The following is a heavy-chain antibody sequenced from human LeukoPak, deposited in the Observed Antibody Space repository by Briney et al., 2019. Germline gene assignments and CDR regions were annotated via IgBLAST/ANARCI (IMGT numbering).Heavy chain of an antibody. V-gene: IGHV3-7*01. D-gene: IGHD5-18*01. J-gene: IGHJ4*02. CDR2: IKQDGSEK. CDR3: ARSGYSYGYVDY. CDR1: GFTFDDYT. Sequence: GGSLRLSCAASGFTFDDYTMHWVRQAPGKGLEWVANIKQDGSEKYYVDSVKGRFTISRDNAKNSLYLQMNSLRAEDTAVYYCARSGYSYGYVDYWGQGTLVTVSS.